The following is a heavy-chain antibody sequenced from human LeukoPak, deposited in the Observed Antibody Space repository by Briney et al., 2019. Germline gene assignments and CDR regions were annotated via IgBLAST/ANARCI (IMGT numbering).Heavy chain of an antibody. Sequence: SETLSLTCAVPGASFSSDYWTWIRQPPGKGLGWIAEINHRGRSNYNPSLKSRVAISVDTSKNQFSLNLSSVTAADTARYYCARGLYDSGDYHYGIRAYYFDTWGQGTLVTVSS. CDR1: GASFSSDY. V-gene: IGHV4-34*01. J-gene: IGHJ4*02. CDR3: ARGLYDSGDYHYGIRAYYFDT. D-gene: IGHD3-22*01. CDR2: INHRGRS.